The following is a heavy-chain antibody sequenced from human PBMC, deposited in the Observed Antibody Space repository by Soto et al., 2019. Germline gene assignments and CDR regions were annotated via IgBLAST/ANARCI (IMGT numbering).Heavy chain of an antibody. V-gene: IGHV4-39*01. CDR3: ARVIVVVVAANLKRIFDY. Sequence: QLQLQESGPGLVKPSETLSLTCTVSGGSISSSSYYWGWIRQPPGKGLEWIGSIYYSGSTYYNPSFKSRVTISVDKSKYQFSMKLSSVNDADTDVYYCARVIVVVVAANLKRIFDYWGQGTLVTVSS. J-gene: IGHJ4*02. CDR2: IYYSGST. CDR1: GGSISSSSYY. D-gene: IGHD2-15*01.